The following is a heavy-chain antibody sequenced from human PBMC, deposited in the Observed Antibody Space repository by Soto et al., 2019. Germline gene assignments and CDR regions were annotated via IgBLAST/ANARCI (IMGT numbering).Heavy chain of an antibody. V-gene: IGHV3-30*18. J-gene: IGHJ4*02. CDR2: VSHDGRNT. D-gene: IGHD6-19*01. CDR1: GFTFSDYA. CDR3: AKGGRQWLVTSAFNY. Sequence: VQLVESGGGVVQPGRSLRLSCAASGFTFSDYAMHWVRQAPGKGLEWVAVVSHDGRNTHYTDSVKGRFTISRESSKNPVPLEMPSLCAEDTAGYCSAKGGRQWLVTSAFNYWGQGAVVTVSS.